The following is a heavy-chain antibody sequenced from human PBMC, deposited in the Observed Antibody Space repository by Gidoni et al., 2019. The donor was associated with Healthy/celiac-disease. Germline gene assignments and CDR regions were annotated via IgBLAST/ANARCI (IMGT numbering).Heavy chain of an antibody. J-gene: IGHJ4*02. CDR3: AKVPTSMVRGVIGDY. Sequence: QVQMVESGGGVVQPGRSLRLSCAASGFTFSSYGMHWGRQAPGKGLEWVAVISYDGSNQYYADSVKGRFTISRDNSKNTLYLQMNSLRAEDTAVYYCAKVPTSMVRGVIGDYWGQGTLVTVSS. D-gene: IGHD3-10*01. CDR1: GFTFSSYG. V-gene: IGHV3-30*18. CDR2: ISYDGSNQ.